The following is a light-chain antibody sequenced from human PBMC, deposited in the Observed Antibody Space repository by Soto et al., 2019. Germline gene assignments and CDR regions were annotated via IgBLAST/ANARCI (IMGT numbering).Light chain of an antibody. J-gene: IGKJ1*01. Sequence: DIQMTQSPSTLSAHEGDTITITCRAGQSIGRRLAWYQKKPGKAPNLLMYDVSVLGTGVPSRFSGSGSETEFTLTISGLQPDDFATYYCQQYGSSPPWTFGQGTKVDIK. CDR2: DVS. CDR1: QSIGRR. CDR3: QQYGSSPPWT. V-gene: IGKV1-5*01.